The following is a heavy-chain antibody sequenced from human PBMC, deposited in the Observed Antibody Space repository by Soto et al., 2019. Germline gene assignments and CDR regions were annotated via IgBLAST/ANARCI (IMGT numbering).Heavy chain of an antibody. V-gene: IGHV3-73*01. CDR2: IGSKANSYAT. Sequence: EVQLVESGGGLVQPGGSLKLSCAASGFTFSGSAMHWVRKASGKGLEWVGRIGSKANSYATAYAASVKGRFTISRDDSRKTADLQRNSLKTEDAAVYYRTRLSGDETRGGVIVNGYWGQGTLVTVSS. J-gene: IGHJ4*02. CDR1: GFTFSGSA. D-gene: IGHD3-16*02. CDR3: TRLSGDETRGGVIVNGY.